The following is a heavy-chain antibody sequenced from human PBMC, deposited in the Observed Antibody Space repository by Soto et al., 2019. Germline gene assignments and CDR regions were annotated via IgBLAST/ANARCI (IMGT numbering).Heavy chain of an antibody. V-gene: IGHV4-4*02. CDR3: ARSLGWYAIDY. D-gene: IGHD6-19*01. Sequence: QVLLQESGPGLVQPSGNLSLSCVVSGVSIGSNYYWGWVRQPPGKGLVWLGDMAHIGSVNYNPSLKSRVTISMNKSQNQFSLKLISVTAADTAVYYCARSLGWYAIDYWGQGILVLVSS. CDR2: MAHIGSV. J-gene: IGHJ4*02. CDR1: GVSIGSNYY.